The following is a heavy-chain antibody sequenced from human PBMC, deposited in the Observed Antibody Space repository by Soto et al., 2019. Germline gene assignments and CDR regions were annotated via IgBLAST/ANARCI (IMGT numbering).Heavy chain of an antibody. D-gene: IGHD5-12*01. CDR3: ARAIVVTVGGMDV. Sequence: QGQLQESGPGLLKPSHILSLTSTVSCGSISNADYYCIWVRQPPGMGLARITYIYYSGSSFFKPSLKRRVTMSKDTSTSQVSLGLTSVTAADTAVYYCARAIVVTVGGMDVWGRGTTVTVSS. CDR1: CGSISNADYY. CDR2: IYYSGSS. J-gene: IGHJ6*02. V-gene: IGHV4-30-4*01.